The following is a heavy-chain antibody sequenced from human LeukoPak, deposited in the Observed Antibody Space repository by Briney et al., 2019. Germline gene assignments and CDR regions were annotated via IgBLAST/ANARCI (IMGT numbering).Heavy chain of an antibody. V-gene: IGHV4-38-2*02. CDR1: GYSISSGYY. CDR2: IYYSGST. J-gene: IGHJ5*02. D-gene: IGHD2-2*01. Sequence: KPSETLSLTCTVSGYSISSGYYWGWIRQPPGKGLEWIGSIYYSGSTYYNPSLKSRVTISVDTSKNQFSLKLSSVTAADTAVYYCARHKKLGYCSSTSCYPRPFDPWGQGTLVTVSS. CDR3: ARHKKLGYCSSTSCYPRPFDP.